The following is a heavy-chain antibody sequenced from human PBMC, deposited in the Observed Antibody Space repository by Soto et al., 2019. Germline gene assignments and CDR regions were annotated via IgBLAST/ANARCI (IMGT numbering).Heavy chain of an antibody. D-gene: IGHD3-22*01. V-gene: IGHV3-15*01. CDR2: IKSQSQTNGGTT. CDR3: SLGYFDSGGKYHGDDAYDI. Sequence: EVQLVESGGGLVNPGGSLRLSCAASGLTFSNAWVTWFRQAPGKGLEWLGRIKSQSQTNGGTTDYGTPVKGRFTISRDDSKKTSSLQMNSLNTEDTAVYYCSLGYFDSGGKYHGDDAYDIWGQGTVVTVSS. J-gene: IGHJ3*02. CDR1: GLTFSNAW.